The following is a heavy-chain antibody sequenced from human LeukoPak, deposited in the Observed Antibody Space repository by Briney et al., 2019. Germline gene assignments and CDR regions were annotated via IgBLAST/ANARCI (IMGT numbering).Heavy chain of an antibody. CDR2: IYHSGST. D-gene: IGHD5-12*01. V-gene: IGHV4-30-2*01. CDR1: GGSISSGGYS. CDR3: AGGSGYDFSTFDY. J-gene: IGHJ4*02. Sequence: SQTLSLTCAVSGGSISSGGYSWSWSRQPPGKGLEWIGYIYHSGSTYYNPSLKSRVTISVDRSKNQFSLKLSSVTAADTAVNYCAGGSGYDFSTFDYWGQGTLVTVSS.